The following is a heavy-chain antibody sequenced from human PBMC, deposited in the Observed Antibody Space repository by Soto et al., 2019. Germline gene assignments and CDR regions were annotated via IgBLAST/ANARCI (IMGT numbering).Heavy chain of an antibody. CDR3: ARSTTSGYSLYWFYP. J-gene: IGHJ5*02. CDR1: GYTFTTYT. D-gene: IGHD2-2*02. CDR2: INAGNGET. Sequence: ASVKVSCKASGYTFTTYTIQWVRQAPGQRLEWMGWINAGNGETKYSQNFQGRVTITRDTSASTAYMELNSLRSEDTAVYYCARSTTSGYSLYWFYPWARGNLVTVSS. V-gene: IGHV1-3*01.